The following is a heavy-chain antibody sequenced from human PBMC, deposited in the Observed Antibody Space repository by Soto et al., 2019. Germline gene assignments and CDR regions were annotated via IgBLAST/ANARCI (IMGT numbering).Heavy chain of an antibody. V-gene: IGHV3-33*01. CDR3: ARDLVKGDY. D-gene: IGHD2-8*02. CDR1: GFTFSSFT. CDR2: IWYDGSDK. Sequence: QVHLVESGGGVVQPGRSLRLSCAASGFTFSSFTMHWVRQAPGKGLEWVATIWYDGSDKYYTDSVKGRFSISRDNLKNTLYLQMNSLRAEDTAVYYCARDLVKGDYWGQGTLVNVSS. J-gene: IGHJ4*02.